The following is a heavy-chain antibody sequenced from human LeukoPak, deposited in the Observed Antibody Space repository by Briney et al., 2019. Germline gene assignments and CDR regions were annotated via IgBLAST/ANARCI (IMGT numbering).Heavy chain of an antibody. V-gene: IGHV1-18*01. D-gene: IGHD6-6*01. CDR3: ARDRWQLVRRGVSTQDY. Sequence: ASVKVSCKASGYTFTSYGISWVRQAPGQGLEWMGWISAYNGNTNYAQKLQGRVTMTTDTSTSTAYLELRSLRSDDTAVYYCARDRWQLVRRGVSTQDYWGQGTLVTVSS. CDR1: GYTFTSYG. CDR2: ISAYNGNT. J-gene: IGHJ4*02.